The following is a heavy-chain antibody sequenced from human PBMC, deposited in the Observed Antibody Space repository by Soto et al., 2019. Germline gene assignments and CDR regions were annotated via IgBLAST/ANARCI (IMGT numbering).Heavy chain of an antibody. CDR2: ISAYNGNT. V-gene: IGHV1-18*01. Sequence: QVQLVQSGAEVKKPGASVKVSCKASGYTFTSYGISWXXXXXXXGLEWMGWISAYNGNTNYAQKLQGRVTMTTDTXXXXXXXXXXXXXXXXXXXXXXXXXXXXETGSYWGQGTLVTVSS. CDR1: GYTFTSYG. D-gene: IGHD1-26*01. J-gene: IGHJ4*02. CDR3: XXXXXXETGSY.